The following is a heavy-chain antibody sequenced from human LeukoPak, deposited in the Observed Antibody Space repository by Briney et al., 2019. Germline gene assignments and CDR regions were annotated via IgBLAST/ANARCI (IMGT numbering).Heavy chain of an antibody. CDR3: ARDRGGAYDFWSGYYTGYFDY. Sequence: PGGSLRLSCAASGFTFSSYNMNWVRQAPGKGLEWVSYISDSSTTIYYADSMKSRFTISRDNAKNSLYLQMNSLRAEDTAVYYCARDRGGAYDFWSGYYTGYFDYWGQGTLVPVSS. J-gene: IGHJ4*02. V-gene: IGHV3-48*01. CDR1: GFTFSSYN. D-gene: IGHD3-3*01. CDR2: ISDSSTTI.